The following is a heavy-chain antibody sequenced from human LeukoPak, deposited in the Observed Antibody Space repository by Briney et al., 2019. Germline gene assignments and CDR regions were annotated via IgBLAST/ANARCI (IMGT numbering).Heavy chain of an antibody. CDR1: GFTFDDYA. V-gene: IGHV3-9*01. CDR3: AKEGSTGIDY. J-gene: IGHJ4*02. D-gene: IGHD1-14*01. CDR2: ISWNSGSI. Sequence: PGRSLRLSCAASGFTFDDYAMHWVRQAPGKGLEWVSGISWNSGSIGYADSVKGQFTISRDNAKNSLYLQMNSLRAEDTALYYCAKEGSTGIDYWGQGTLVTVSS.